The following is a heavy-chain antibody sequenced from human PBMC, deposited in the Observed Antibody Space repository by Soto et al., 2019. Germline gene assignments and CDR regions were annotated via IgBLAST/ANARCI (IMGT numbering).Heavy chain of an antibody. Sequence: GGSLRLSCTASGFTFGDYAMSWFRQAPGKGLEWVGFIRSKAYGGTTEYAASVKGRFTISRDDSKSIAYLQMNSLKTEDTAVYYCTRDRGQLPVLVYYYMDVWGKGTTVTVSS. V-gene: IGHV3-49*03. CDR1: GFTFGDYA. CDR3: TRDRGQLPVLVYYYMDV. D-gene: IGHD2-2*01. CDR2: IRSKAYGGTT. J-gene: IGHJ6*03.